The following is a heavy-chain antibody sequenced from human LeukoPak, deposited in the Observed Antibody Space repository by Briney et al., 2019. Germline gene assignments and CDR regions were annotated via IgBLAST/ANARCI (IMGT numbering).Heavy chain of an antibody. V-gene: IGHV3-23*01. Sequence: GGSLRLSCAASGFAFSNYAMSWVRQAPGKGLEWVSSLSGGGDSRYYADSVMGRFTISRDNSKNTLYLQMNSLRAEDTAVYYCAKAVRSMVTGGGYFDSCGQGTLVTVSS. CDR1: GFAFSNYA. CDR3: AKAVRSMVTGGGYFDS. J-gene: IGHJ4*02. CDR2: LSGGGDSR. D-gene: IGHD3-10*01.